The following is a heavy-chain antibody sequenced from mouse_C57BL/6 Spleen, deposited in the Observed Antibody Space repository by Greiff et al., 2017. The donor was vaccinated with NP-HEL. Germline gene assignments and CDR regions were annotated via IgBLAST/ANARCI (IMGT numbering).Heavy chain of an antibody. V-gene: IGHV5-17*01. Sequence: EVKLVESGGGLVKPGGSLKLSCAASGFTFSDYGMHWVRQAPEKGLEWVAYISSGSSTIYYADTVKGRFTISRDNAKNTLFLQMTSLRSEDTAMDYCAKLYGGYYDWFAYWGQGTPVTVSA. J-gene: IGHJ3*01. CDR2: ISSGSSTI. D-gene: IGHD2-3*01. CDR1: GFTFSDYG. CDR3: AKLYGGYYDWFAY.